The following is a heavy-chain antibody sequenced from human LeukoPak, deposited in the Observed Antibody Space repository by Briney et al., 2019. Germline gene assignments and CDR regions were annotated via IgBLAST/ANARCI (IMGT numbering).Heavy chain of an antibody. Sequence: ASVKVSCKTSEYTFPNYYMHWGRQAPGKGPGGMGITRPSSGRTSYPQKFQGRVTMTWDMSTSTFYMELSSLTSDDTAVYYCAREGPETYNFDFWGQGTLVTVSS. CDR3: AREGPETYNFDF. CDR1: EYTFPNYY. J-gene: IGHJ4*02. V-gene: IGHV1-46*01. CDR2: TRPSSGRT. D-gene: IGHD1-14*01.